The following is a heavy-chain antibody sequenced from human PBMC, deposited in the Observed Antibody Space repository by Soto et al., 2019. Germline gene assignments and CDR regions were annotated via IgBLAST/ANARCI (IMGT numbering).Heavy chain of an antibody. J-gene: IGHJ6*02. CDR3: GRDLLPGGMDV. D-gene: IGHD3-22*01. CDR2: IYWNSGGV. CDR1: AFTFDGYA. V-gene: IGHV3-9*01. Sequence: DVQLVESGGGLVQPGRSLRLSCTGSAFTFDGYAMHWVRQVPGKGLAWVAGIYWNSGGVGYADSVKGRFTISRDNARNSLYLQMNSLRPEDTALYYCGRDLLPGGMDVWGQGTTVTVSS.